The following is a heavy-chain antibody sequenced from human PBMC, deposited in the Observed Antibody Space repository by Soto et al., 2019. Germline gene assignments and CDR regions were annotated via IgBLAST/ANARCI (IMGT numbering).Heavy chain of an antibody. Sequence: EVQLVESGGGLVKPGGSLRLSCAASGFTFSSYSMNWVRQAPGKGLEWVSSISSSSSYIYYADSVKGRFTISRDNAKNSPYLQMNSLRAEDTAVYYCARATHYNWNYVPLYYMDVWGKGTTVTVSS. CDR1: GFTFSSYS. J-gene: IGHJ6*03. D-gene: IGHD1-7*01. CDR3: ARATHYNWNYVPLYYMDV. CDR2: ISSSSSYI. V-gene: IGHV3-21*01.